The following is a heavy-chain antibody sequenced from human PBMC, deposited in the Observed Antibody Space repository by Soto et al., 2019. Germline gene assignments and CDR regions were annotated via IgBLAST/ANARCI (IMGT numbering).Heavy chain of an antibody. CDR3: AKAGGPTYNYYGVEV. CDR2: ISGSGTST. V-gene: IGHV3-23*01. Sequence: GSLRLSCAASGFTFSSYAMSWVRQAPGKGLKWISSISGSGTSTYYADSVEGRFTISRDNSKNTLYLQMNSLRAEDTAVFYCAKAGGPTYNYYGVEVWGQGTTVTVSS. J-gene: IGHJ6*02. CDR1: GFTFSSYA. D-gene: IGHD1-1*01.